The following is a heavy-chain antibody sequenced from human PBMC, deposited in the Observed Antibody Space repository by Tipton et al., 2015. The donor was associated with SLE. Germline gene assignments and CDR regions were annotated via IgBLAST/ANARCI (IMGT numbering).Heavy chain of an antibody. Sequence: TLSLTCTVSGGSISSYYWSWIRQPPGKGLEWIGYIYYSGSTNYNPSLKSRVTISVDTSKNQFSLKLSSVTAADTAVYYCARMYSSSWYYFDYWGQGTLVTVSS. J-gene: IGHJ4*02. CDR2: IYYSGST. CDR1: GGSISSYY. CDR3: ARMYSSSWYYFDY. D-gene: IGHD6-13*01. V-gene: IGHV4-59*01.